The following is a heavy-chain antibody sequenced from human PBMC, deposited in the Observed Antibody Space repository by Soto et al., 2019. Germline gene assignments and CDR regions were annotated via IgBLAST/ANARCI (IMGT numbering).Heavy chain of an antibody. CDR3: ARSSIAARHNWLDP. J-gene: IGHJ5*02. CDR1: GGSISSYY. Sequence: QVQLQESGPGLVKPSETLSLTCTVSGGSISSYYWSWIRQPPGKGLEWIGYIYYSGSTTYNPSLKSRVTISVDTSKNQCSRKLSSVTAADTAVYYCARSSIAARHNWLDPWVQGTLVTVSS. V-gene: IGHV4-59*01. D-gene: IGHD6-6*01. CDR2: IYYSGST.